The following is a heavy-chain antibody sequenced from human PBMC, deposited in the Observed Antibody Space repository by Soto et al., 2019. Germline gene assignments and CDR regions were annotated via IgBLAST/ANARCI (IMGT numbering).Heavy chain of an antibody. Sequence: XGSLRLSFAASGSTFSSSEMHWVRQAPGKGLEWVSYISKSSSVIYYADSVKGRFTISRDNAKNLLYLQMNSLRAEDTAVYFCDSVNLQFSYGIDVWGQGTTVTVSS. V-gene: IGHV3-48*03. CDR2: ISKSSSVI. CDR3: DSVNLQFSYGIDV. J-gene: IGHJ6*02. CDR1: GSTFSSSE. D-gene: IGHD3-3*01.